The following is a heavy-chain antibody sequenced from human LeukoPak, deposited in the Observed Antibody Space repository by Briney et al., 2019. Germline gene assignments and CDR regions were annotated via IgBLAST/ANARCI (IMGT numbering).Heavy chain of an antibody. CDR2: IIPIFGTA. D-gene: IGHD3-22*01. Sequence: GSSVKVSCKASGGTFISYAISWVRQAPGQGLEWMGGIIPIFGTANYAQKFQGRVTITADESTSTAYMELSSLGSEDTAVYYCARDRGSGYRDYWGQGTLVTVSS. V-gene: IGHV1-69*01. CDR3: ARDRGSGYRDY. CDR1: GGTFISYA. J-gene: IGHJ4*02.